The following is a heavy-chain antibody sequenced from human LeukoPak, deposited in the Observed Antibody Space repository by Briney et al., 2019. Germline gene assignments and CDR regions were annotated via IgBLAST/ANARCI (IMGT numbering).Heavy chain of an antibody. Sequence: PGGSLRLSCAASGFTFSSYEMNWVRQAPGKGLEWVSYISSSGSTIYYADSVKGRFTISRDNAKNSLYLQMNSLRAEDTAVYYCARESSVSSSWYSYYYYYMDVWGKGTTVTISS. CDR1: GFTFSSYE. J-gene: IGHJ6*03. D-gene: IGHD6-13*01. CDR2: ISSSGSTI. CDR3: ARESSVSSSWYSYYYYYMDV. V-gene: IGHV3-48*03.